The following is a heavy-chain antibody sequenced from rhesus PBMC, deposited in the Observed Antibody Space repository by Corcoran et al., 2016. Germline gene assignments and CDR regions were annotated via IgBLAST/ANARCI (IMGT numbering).Heavy chain of an antibody. CDR2: ISGSSGTT. V-gene: IGHV4-99*01. Sequence: QVQLQESGPGLVKPSETLSLTCAVSGGSISGYYYWSWIRQPPGKGLEYIGYISGSSGTTYYNPSLKSRVTISKDTSKTQFSLTLSSVTAADTAVYYCARHRGGSDLDCWGQGVLVTVSS. CDR3: ARHRGGSDLDC. CDR1: GGSISGYYY. J-gene: IGHJ4*01. D-gene: IGHD6-25*01.